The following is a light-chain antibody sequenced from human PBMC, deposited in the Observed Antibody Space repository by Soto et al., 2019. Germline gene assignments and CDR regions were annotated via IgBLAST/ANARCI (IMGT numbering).Light chain of an antibody. CDR1: QSVLYSSNNKNY. V-gene: IGKV4-1*01. Sequence: DIVMTQSPDSLAVSLGERATINCKSSQSVLYSSNNKNYLAWYQRKPGQPPKLLIYWASTRESGVPDRFSGSGSGTDFTLTISSLQAEDVAVYYCQQYYSTPTFGPGTKVDIK. J-gene: IGKJ3*01. CDR3: QQYYSTPT. CDR2: WAS.